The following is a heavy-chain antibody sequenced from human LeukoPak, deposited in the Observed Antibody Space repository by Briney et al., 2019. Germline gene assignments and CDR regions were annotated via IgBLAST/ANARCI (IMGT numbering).Heavy chain of an antibody. CDR3: ARDRRGYSGYDMN. J-gene: IGHJ4*02. CDR1: GYTFNGYY. D-gene: IGHD5-12*01. V-gene: IGHV1-2*06. Sequence: ASVKVSCKASGYTFNGYYMQWVRQAPAQGLEWMGRINPNRGGTDSAQKLQGSVTMTIDTSINTAYMELSSLTSDDTAVYYCARDRRGYSGYDMNWGQGTLVTVSS. CDR2: INPNRGGT.